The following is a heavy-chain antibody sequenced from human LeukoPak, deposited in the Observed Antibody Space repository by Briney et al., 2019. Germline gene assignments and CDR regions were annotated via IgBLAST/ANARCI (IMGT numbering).Heavy chain of an antibody. Sequence: GASVKASCKASGYTFTSYDINWVRQATGQGLEWMGWMNPNSGNTGYAQKFQGRVTMTRNTSISTAYMELRSLRSDDTAVYYCARDRKLGYCSGGSCYTTGPNDYWGQGTLVTVSS. CDR2: MNPNSGNT. D-gene: IGHD2-15*01. CDR3: ARDRKLGYCSGGSCYTTGPNDY. J-gene: IGHJ4*02. V-gene: IGHV1-8*01. CDR1: GYTFTSYD.